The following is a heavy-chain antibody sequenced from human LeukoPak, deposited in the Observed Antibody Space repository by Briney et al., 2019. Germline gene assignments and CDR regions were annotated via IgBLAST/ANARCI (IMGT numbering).Heavy chain of an antibody. CDR1: GFTFSTYW. Sequence: GGSLRLSCAASGFTFSTYWMHWVRQAPGKGLVWVSRINGDGTSTSTSYADSVKGRFTISRDNAKNTLYLHMNTLRAKDTAVYYCARDRDYGAPDYWGQGTLVAVSS. V-gene: IGHV3-74*01. CDR3: ARDRDYGAPDY. CDR2: INGDGTSTST. J-gene: IGHJ4*02. D-gene: IGHD4-17*01.